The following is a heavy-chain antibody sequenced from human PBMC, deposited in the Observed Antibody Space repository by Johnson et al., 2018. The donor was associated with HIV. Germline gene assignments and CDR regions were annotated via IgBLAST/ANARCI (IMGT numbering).Heavy chain of an antibody. Sequence: VQLVESGGGLVQPGGSLRLSCAASGFTFSSYGMHWVRQAPGKGLEWVANIKQDGSEKYYVDSVKGRFTISRDNAKNSLYLQMNSLRAEDTAVYYCALSGGAAAYDAFDIWGQGTMVTVSS. V-gene: IGHV3-7*01. CDR1: GFTFSSYG. CDR2: IKQDGSEK. D-gene: IGHD6-13*01. J-gene: IGHJ3*02. CDR3: ALSGGAAAYDAFDI.